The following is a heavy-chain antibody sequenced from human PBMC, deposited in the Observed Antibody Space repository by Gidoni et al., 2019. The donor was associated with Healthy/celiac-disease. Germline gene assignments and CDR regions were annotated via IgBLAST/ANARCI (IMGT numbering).Heavy chain of an antibody. Sequence: QLQLQESGPGLVKPSETLSLTCTVSGGSISSSSYYWGWIRQPPGKGLEWIGSIYYSGRTYYNPSLKSRVTISVDTSKNQFSLKLSSVTAADTAVYYCAGALGYCTNGVCYRGFDYWGQGTLVTVSS. J-gene: IGHJ4*02. CDR2: IYYSGRT. V-gene: IGHV4-39*07. D-gene: IGHD2-8*01. CDR1: GGSISSSSYY. CDR3: AGALGYCTNGVCYRGFDY.